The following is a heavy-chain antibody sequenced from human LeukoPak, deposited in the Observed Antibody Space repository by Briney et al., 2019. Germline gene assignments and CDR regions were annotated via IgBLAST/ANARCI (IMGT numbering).Heavy chain of an antibody. CDR3: ASSDYYDSSGRYAFDI. CDR1: GGSISGYY. D-gene: IGHD3-22*01. V-gene: IGHV4-34*01. CDR2: INHSGST. Sequence: SETLSLTCTVSGGSISGYYWSWIRQPPGKGLEWIGEINHSGSTNYNPSLKSRVTISVDTSKNQFSLKLSSVTAADTAVYYCASSDYYDSSGRYAFDIWGQGTMVTVSS. J-gene: IGHJ3*02.